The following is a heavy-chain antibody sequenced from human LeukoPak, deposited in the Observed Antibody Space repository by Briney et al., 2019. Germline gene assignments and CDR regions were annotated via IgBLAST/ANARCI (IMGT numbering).Heavy chain of an antibody. D-gene: IGHD1-26*01. Sequence: ASVKVSCKASGYTFSSYGISWVRQAPGQGLEWMGWISASNGNTNYAQKVQGRVTMTTDTSTSTAYMELRSLRSDDTAVYYCARGADSGSTRVDWFDPWGQGTLVTVSS. CDR2: ISASNGNT. V-gene: IGHV1-18*01. CDR1: GYTFSSYG. CDR3: ARGADSGSTRVDWFDP. J-gene: IGHJ5*02.